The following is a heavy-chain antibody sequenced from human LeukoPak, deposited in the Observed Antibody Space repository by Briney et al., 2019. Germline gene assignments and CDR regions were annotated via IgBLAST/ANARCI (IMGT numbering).Heavy chain of an antibody. CDR1: GFTFRNYA. V-gene: IGHV3-23*01. CDR3: AKAAYGDYVNWFDP. Sequence: QTGGSPRLSCAASGFTFRNYAMNWVRQAPGKGLEWVSSIAASSGSTYYADSVKGRFTISRDNSKHTPYLQMNSLRAEDTALYYCAKAAYGDYVNWFDPWGQGTLVTVSS. CDR2: IAASSGST. J-gene: IGHJ5*02. D-gene: IGHD4-17*01.